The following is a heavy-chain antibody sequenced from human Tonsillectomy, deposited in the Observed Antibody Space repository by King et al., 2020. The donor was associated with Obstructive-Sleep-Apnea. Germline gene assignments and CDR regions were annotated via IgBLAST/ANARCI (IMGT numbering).Heavy chain of an antibody. J-gene: IGHJ4*02. CDR3: ASVPNIAVAGTVHY. CDR1: GYTFTGYH. Sequence: QLVQSGAEVKKPGASVKVSCKASGYTFTGYHLHWVRQAPGQGLEWMGWINPNSGGTNYAQKFQGRVTMTRDTSITTAYMDLSRLRSDDTAVYYCASVPNIAVAGTVHYWGQGTLVIVSS. V-gene: IGHV1-2*02. CDR2: INPNSGGT. D-gene: IGHD6-19*01.